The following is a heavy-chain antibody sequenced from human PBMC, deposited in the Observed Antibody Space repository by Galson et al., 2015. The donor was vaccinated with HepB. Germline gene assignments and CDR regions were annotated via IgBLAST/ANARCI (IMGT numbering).Heavy chain of an antibody. D-gene: IGHD2-21*02. CDR2: IYYTGTT. J-gene: IGHJ5*02. CDR3: AKRDVGWFDP. Sequence: ETLSLTCTVSGASITSYYWSWIRQSPGKGLEWIGHIYYTGTTKYNPSLKTRFTISVDTSRNKFYLKVTSVTPADTAVYYCAKRDVGWFDPWGPGTLVTVSS. V-gene: IGHV4-59*03. CDR1: GASITSYY.